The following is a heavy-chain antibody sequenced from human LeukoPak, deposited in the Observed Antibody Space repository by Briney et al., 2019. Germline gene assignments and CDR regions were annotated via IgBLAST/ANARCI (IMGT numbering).Heavy chain of an antibody. Sequence: GGSLRLSCAASGFTFSSYAMIWVPQAPGKGLEWVSAISCSGGSIYYADSVKGRFPISRDNYKNTLYLQMNSLRAEDTAVYYCANKFYYFLTGYHIYWVQGSLVTVSS. CDR1: GFTFSSYA. J-gene: IGHJ4*02. CDR3: ANKFYYFLTGYHIY. D-gene: IGHD3-9*01. CDR2: ISCSGGSI. V-gene: IGHV3-23*01.